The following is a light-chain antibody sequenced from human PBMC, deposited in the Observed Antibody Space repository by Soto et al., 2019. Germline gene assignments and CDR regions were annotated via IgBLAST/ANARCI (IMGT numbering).Light chain of an antibody. CDR3: HQYGTFPIT. J-gene: IGKJ5*01. Sequence: EIVLTQSPGTLSLSPGERATLSCRASQSVASNYLAWYQQKPGQAPRLLIYGASSRATGIPDRFSGSGSGTDFTLTISRLEPEDFAVYFCHQYGTFPITFGQGTRLENK. CDR2: GAS. CDR1: QSVASNY. V-gene: IGKV3-20*01.